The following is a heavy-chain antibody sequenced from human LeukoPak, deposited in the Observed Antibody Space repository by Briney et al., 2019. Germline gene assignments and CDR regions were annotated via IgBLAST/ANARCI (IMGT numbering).Heavy chain of an antibody. CDR1: GGTFSSYA. D-gene: IGHD1-14*01. J-gene: IGHJ6*02. CDR3: ASPGNPVYRSYYGMDV. CDR2: IIPIFGTA. Sequence: GSSVKVSCKASGGTFSSYAISWVRQAPGQGLEWMGGIIPIFGTANYAQKFQGRVSITADESTSTAYMELSSLRSEDTAVYYCASPGNPVYRSYYGMDVWGQGTTVTVSS. V-gene: IGHV1-69*01.